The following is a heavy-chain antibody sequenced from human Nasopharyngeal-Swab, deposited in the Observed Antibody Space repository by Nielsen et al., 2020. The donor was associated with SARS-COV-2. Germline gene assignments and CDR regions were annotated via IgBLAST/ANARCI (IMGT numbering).Heavy chain of an antibody. D-gene: IGHD3-10*01. CDR2: IIPIFGTA. CDR3: ARENRPYYYGSGSSYFDY. J-gene: IGHJ4*02. Sequence: QASGQVLEGMGGIIPIFGTANYAQKFQGRVTITADKSTSTAYMELSSLRSEDTAVYYCARENRPYYYGSGSSYFDYWGQGTLVTVSS. V-gene: IGHV1-69*06.